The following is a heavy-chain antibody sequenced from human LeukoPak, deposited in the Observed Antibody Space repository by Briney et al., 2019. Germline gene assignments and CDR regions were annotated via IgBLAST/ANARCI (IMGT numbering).Heavy chain of an antibody. J-gene: IGHJ4*02. Sequence: SGTLSLTCTVSGGSIYNHYWSWIRQPPGKGLESIGYIYYSGSTIYNPSLKSRVTISVDTSKNQFSLKLTSVTAADTAVYYCARLPSGTLNPPFDYWGQGSLVTVSS. CDR2: IYYSGST. V-gene: IGHV4-59*08. CDR1: GGSIYNHY. D-gene: IGHD3-10*01. CDR3: ARLPSGTLNPPFDY.